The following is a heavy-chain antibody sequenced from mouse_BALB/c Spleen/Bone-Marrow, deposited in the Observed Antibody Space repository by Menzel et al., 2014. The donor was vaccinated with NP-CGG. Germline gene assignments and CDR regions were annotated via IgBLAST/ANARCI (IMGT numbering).Heavy chain of an antibody. CDR1: GFTFTDHY. CDR3: ARDYLYYFDY. D-gene: IGHD2-1*01. V-gene: IGHV7-3*02. Sequence: EVQLQESGGGLVQPGGFLRFSCATSGFTFTDHYMSWVRQPPGKALEWSGFIRNKANGYTTEYSASVKGRFTISRDNSQSIVYLQMNTLRAEDSATYYCARDYLYYFDYWGQGTTLTVSS. CDR2: IRNKANGYTT. J-gene: IGHJ2*01.